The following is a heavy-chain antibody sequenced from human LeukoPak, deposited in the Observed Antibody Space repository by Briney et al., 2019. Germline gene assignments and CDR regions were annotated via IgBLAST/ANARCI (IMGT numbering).Heavy chain of an antibody. V-gene: IGHV3-73*01. CDR3: TGNYYGSGSYADFDY. CDR1: GFTFSGSA. J-gene: IGHJ4*02. Sequence: GGSLRLSCAASGFTFSGSALHWVRQASGKGLEWDGRIRSTANGYATAYAASVKGRFTISRDDSKNTAYLQMDSLKTEDTAVYSCTGNYYGSGSYADFDYWGQGTLVTVSS. CDR2: IRSTANGYAT. D-gene: IGHD3-10*01.